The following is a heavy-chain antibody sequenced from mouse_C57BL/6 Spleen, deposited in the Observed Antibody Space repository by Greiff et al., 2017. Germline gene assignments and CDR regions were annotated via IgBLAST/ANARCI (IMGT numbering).Heavy chain of an antibody. CDR1: GYSITSGYY. V-gene: IGHV3-6*01. CDR3: ARDLFAY. CDR2: ISYDGSN. J-gene: IGHJ3*01. Sequence: ESGPGLVKPSQSLSLTCSVTGYSITSGYYWNWIRQFPGNKLEWMGYISYDGSNNYNPSLKNRISITRDTSQNQFFLKLNSVTTEDTATYYCARDLFAYWGQGTLVTVSA.